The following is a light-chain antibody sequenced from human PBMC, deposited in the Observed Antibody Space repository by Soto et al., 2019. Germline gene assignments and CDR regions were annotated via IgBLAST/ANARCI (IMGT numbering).Light chain of an antibody. V-gene: IGLV1-40*01. Sequence: QSVLTQPPSVSGAPGQRVTISCTGSTSNIGAGYDVHWYQQLPGTAPKLLIYANSNRPSGVPDRFSGSKSGASASLAITGLEAEDEAYYYGQSYDRSLGGLDVFATGSELTVL. CDR3: QSYDRSLGGLDV. CDR1: TSNIGAGYD. J-gene: IGLJ1*01. CDR2: ANS.